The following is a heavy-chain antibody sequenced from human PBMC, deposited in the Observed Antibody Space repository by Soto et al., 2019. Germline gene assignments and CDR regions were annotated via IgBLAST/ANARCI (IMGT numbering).Heavy chain of an antibody. Sequence: SEILSLTCAVYGGSFSGYYWSWIRQPPGKGLEWIGEINHSGSTNYNPSLKSRVTISVDTSKNQFSLKLSSVTAADTAVYYCARGRVGLYTPRPPPSGWYVLGPYFDYWGQGTLVTVSS. CDR2: INHSGST. V-gene: IGHV4-34*01. CDR3: ARGRVGLYTPRPPPSGWYVLGPYFDY. J-gene: IGHJ4*02. D-gene: IGHD6-19*01. CDR1: GGSFSGYY.